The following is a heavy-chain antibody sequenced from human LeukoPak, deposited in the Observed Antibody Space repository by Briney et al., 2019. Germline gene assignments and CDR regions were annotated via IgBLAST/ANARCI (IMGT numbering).Heavy chain of an antibody. D-gene: IGHD3-22*01. CDR1: GFTFSNNA. CDR2: ISGSGSNT. V-gene: IGHV3-23*01. Sequence: GGSLRLSCAASGFTFSNNAMSWVRQAPGKGLEWVSAISGSGSNTYYADSVKGRFTISRDNSKKTLNLQMNSLRAEDTAVYYCAKEEDFFDSTGYHHYYYGMDVWGQGTTVTASS. CDR3: AKEEDFFDSTGYHHYYYGMDV. J-gene: IGHJ6*02.